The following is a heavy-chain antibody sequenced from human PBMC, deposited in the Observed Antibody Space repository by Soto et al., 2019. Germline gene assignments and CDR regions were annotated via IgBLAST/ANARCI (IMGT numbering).Heavy chain of an antibody. V-gene: IGHV4-4*07. D-gene: IGHD1-1*01. Sequence: SETLSLTCTVSGASISGFYWRWIRKSAGKGLEWIGRIYATGTTDYNPSLKSRVMMSVDTSKKQFSLKLRSVTAADTAVYYCVRDGTKTLRDWFDPWGQGISVTVSS. CDR3: VRDGTKTLRDWFDP. CDR1: GASISGFY. J-gene: IGHJ5*02. CDR2: IYATGTT.